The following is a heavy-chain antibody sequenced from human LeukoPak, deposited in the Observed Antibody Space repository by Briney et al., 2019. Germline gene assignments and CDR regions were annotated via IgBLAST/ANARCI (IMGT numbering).Heavy chain of an antibody. Sequence: GASVKVSCKASGYTFTDYYMHWVREAPGQGLEWMGIINPSGDSTTYAQKFQGRVTMTRDTSTSTVYMELSSLRSEDTAVYYCARDRGSGSFRALSRYSEDMDVWGQGTTVTVSS. D-gene: IGHD3-10*01. V-gene: IGHV1-46*01. CDR3: ARDRGSGSFRALSRYSEDMDV. J-gene: IGHJ6*02. CDR2: INPSGDST. CDR1: GYTFTDYY.